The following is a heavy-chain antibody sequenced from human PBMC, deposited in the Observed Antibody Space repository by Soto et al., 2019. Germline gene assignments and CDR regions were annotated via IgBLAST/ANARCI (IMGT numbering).Heavy chain of an antibody. D-gene: IGHD3-22*01. V-gene: IGHV1-69*06. CDR3: AKETTTMTLTVYAFDI. Sequence: RASVKVSCKASGGTFSNYAISWLRQAPGQGLEWVGGIIPIFGTANYAQKFQGRVTITADKSTSTVYMELSSLRSNDTAVYYCAKETTTMTLTVYAFDIWGQGTMVTVSS. CDR2: IIPIFGTA. J-gene: IGHJ3*02. CDR1: GGTFSNYA.